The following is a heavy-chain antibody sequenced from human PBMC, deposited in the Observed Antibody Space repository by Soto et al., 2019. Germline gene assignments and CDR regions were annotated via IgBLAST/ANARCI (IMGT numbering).Heavy chain of an antibody. CDR1: GGSISSYY. CDR3: ARRSGGSCYSCLDY. J-gene: IGHJ4*02. V-gene: IGHV4-59*08. CDR2: IYYSGST. D-gene: IGHD2-15*01. Sequence: QVQLQESGPGLVKPSETLSLTCTVSGGSISSYYWSWIRQPPGKGLEWIGYIYYSGSTNYNPSLKSRVTISVDTSKNQFSLKLSSVTAADTAVYYCARRSGGSCYSCLDYWGQGTLVTVSS.